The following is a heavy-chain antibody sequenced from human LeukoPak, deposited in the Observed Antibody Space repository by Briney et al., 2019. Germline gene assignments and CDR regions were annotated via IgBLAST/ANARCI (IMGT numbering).Heavy chain of an antibody. CDR3: AVMHRYYDGSSYWVQ. Sequence: GGSLRLSCAASGFTFGSYAMSWVRQAPGKGLEWVSGISTSGGTTSYAESVKGRFTVSRDNPRNTLYMEMSSLRDEDTALYYCAVMHRYYDGSSYWVQWGQGTLVTVSS. CDR2: ISTSGGTT. V-gene: IGHV3-23*01. J-gene: IGHJ4*02. D-gene: IGHD3-22*01. CDR1: GFTFGSYA.